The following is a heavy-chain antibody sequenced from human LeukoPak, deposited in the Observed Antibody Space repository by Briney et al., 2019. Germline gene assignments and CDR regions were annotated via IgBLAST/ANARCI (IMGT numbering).Heavy chain of an antibody. D-gene: IGHD6-13*01. Sequence: GGSLRLSCAASGFTFDDYGMSWVRQAPGKGLEWVSGINWSGGRTGYADSLKGRFTISRDNAKNTLYLQMNSLRDEDTAVYYCARETRDSSWSRSFDYWGQGTLVTVSS. CDR1: GFTFDDYG. V-gene: IGHV3-20*04. CDR2: INWSGGRT. J-gene: IGHJ4*02. CDR3: ARETRDSSWSRSFDY.